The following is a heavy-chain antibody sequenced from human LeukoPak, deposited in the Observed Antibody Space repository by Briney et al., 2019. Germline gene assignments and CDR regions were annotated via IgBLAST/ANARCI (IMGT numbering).Heavy chain of an antibody. D-gene: IGHD3-3*02. CDR2: IIPIFGTA. CDR1: GGTFSSYA. V-gene: IGHV1-69*06. CDR3: ARDSRALGMPLDY. Sequence: ASVKVSCKASGGTFSSYAISWVRQAPGQGLEWMGGIIPIFGTANYAQKFQGRVTITADKSTSTAYMELSSLRSEDTAVYYCARDSRALGMPLDYWGQGTLVTVSS. J-gene: IGHJ4*02.